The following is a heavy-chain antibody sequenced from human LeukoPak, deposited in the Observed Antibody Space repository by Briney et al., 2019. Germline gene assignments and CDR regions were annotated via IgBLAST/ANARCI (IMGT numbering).Heavy chain of an antibody. CDR3: ARSEDYDSSGYPTGVFDY. CDR1: GGSFSGYY. V-gene: IGHV4-34*01. Sequence: SETLSLTCAVYGGSFSGYYWSWIRQPPGKGLEWIGEINHSGSTNYNPSLKSRVTISVDTSKNQFPLKLSSVTAADTAVYYCARSEDYDSSGYPTGVFDYWGQGTLVTVSS. D-gene: IGHD3-22*01. J-gene: IGHJ4*02. CDR2: INHSGST.